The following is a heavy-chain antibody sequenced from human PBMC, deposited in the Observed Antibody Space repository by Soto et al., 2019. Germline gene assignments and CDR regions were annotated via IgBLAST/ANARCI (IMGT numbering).Heavy chain of an antibody. CDR1: GYTFTSYD. V-gene: IGHV1-8*01. J-gene: IGHJ3*02. D-gene: IGHD3-16*02. CDR2: MNPNSGNT. Sequence: ASVKVSCKASGYTFTSYDINWVRQATGQGLEWMGWMNPNSGNTGYAQKFQGRGNRTRNTSISTAYMELSSLRSEDTAVYYCARAGVPGYDYIWGSYRDDAFDIWGQGTMVTVSS. CDR3: ARAGVPGYDYIWGSYRDDAFDI.